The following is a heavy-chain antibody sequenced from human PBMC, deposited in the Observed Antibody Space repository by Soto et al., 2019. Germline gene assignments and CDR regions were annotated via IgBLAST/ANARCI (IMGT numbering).Heavy chain of an antibody. D-gene: IGHD2-15*01. Sequence: PGGSLRLSCAASGFTFSSYWMSWVRQAPGKGLEWVANIKQDGSEKYYVDSVKGRFTISRDNAKNSLYLQMNSLRAEDTAVYYFASLIYCSGGSCPPDAFDIWGQGTMVTVSS. CDR3: ASLIYCSGGSCPPDAFDI. V-gene: IGHV3-7*01. CDR1: GFTFSSYW. CDR2: IKQDGSEK. J-gene: IGHJ3*02.